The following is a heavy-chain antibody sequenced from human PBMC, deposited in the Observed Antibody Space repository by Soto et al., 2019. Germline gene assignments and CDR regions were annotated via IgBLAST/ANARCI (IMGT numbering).Heavy chain of an antibody. V-gene: IGHV4-30-4*01. J-gene: IGHJ3*02. CDR3: ARDPLYDYGDLSHVFDM. CDR2: VYHTGCT. Sequence: QLRFQDSGPGLGKPSQTLSPSCTVSGDSMSRGAYDWSWIRLPQGKGREWIGFVYHTGCTYYGPSLKGRVEISVDTSKNQFSLKLNSVTAADTAVYYCARDPLYDYGDLSHVFDMWGQGTMVTVSS. D-gene: IGHD4-17*01. CDR1: GDSMSRGAYD.